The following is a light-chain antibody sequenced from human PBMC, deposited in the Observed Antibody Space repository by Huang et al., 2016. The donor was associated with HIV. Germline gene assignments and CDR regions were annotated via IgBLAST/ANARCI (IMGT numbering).Light chain of an antibody. CDR2: GAS. Sequence: DIQMTQSPSSLSASVGDTVTITCQASQDISTNLNWYRQKPAKAPKRLIYGASNLETGVPSRFSGSGSGTDFTFTISSLQPEDIATYYCQQYDNLPYTFGQGTKLEI. CDR3: QQYDNLPYT. CDR1: QDISTN. J-gene: IGKJ2*01. V-gene: IGKV1-33*01.